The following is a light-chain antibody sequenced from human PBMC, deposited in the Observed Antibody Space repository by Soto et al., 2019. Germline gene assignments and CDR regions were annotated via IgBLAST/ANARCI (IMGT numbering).Light chain of an antibody. Sequence: QSALTQPRSVSGSPGQSVTISCTGTTSDFGGYSYVSWFQQHPGKAPKLMIYDVSKRPSGVPDRFSGSKSGNTASLTISGLQAEDEADYYCCSFAGSYTLYVFGTGTKLTVL. CDR3: CSFAGSYTLYV. CDR1: TSDFGGYSY. J-gene: IGLJ1*01. V-gene: IGLV2-11*01. CDR2: DVS.